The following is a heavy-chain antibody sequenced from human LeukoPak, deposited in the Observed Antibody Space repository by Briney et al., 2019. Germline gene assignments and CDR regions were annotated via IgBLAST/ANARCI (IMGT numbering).Heavy chain of an antibody. J-gene: IGHJ4*02. Sequence: SETLSLTCTVSGGSISSSSYYWGWIRRPPGKGLEWFGSICYSGSTYYNPSLKSRVTISVDTSKNQFSLKLSSVTAADTAVYYCARIVGASDYGGQGTLVTVSS. CDR2: ICYSGST. V-gene: IGHV4-39*01. CDR1: GGSISSSSYY. D-gene: IGHD1-26*01. CDR3: ARIVGASDY.